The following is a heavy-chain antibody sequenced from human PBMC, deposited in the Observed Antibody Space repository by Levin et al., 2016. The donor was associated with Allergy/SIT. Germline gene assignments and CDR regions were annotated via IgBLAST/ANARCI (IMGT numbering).Heavy chain of an antibody. J-gene: IGHJ4*02. CDR1: GGSVSSGSYY. CDR2: LYTDGST. V-gene: IGHV4-61*02. Sequence: SETLSLTCTVSGGSVSSGSYYWSWIRQPAGKGLEWIGRLYTDGSTNYNPSLSSRVTMSLDTSKNQISLNLRSVTAADTALYYCARGGDFWTGYHPYWGQGTLVTVSS. D-gene: IGHD3/OR15-3a*01. CDR3: ARGGDFWTGYHPY.